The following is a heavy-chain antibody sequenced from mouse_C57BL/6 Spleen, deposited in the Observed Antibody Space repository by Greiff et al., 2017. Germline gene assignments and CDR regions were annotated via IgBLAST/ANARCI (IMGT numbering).Heavy chain of an antibody. V-gene: IGHV1-72*01. CDR2: IDPKSGGT. CDR3: ARGGYWFAY. J-gene: IGHJ3*01. CDR1: GYTFTSYW. D-gene: IGHD3-2*02. Sequence: QVQLQQPGAELVKPGASVKLSCKASGYTFTSYWLHWVKQRPGRGLEWIGRIDPKSGGTTYNEKFKSKATLTVDRPSSTAYMQLSSLTSEDAAGSDCARGGYWFAYWGQGTRVTVSA.